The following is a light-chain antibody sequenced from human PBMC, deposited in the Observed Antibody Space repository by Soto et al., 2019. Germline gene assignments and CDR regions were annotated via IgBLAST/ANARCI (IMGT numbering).Light chain of an antibody. CDR2: DAS. CDR1: QSVPNNY. V-gene: IGKV3-20*01. J-gene: IGKJ1*01. Sequence: EIVLTQSPGTLSLSPGERATLSCRASQSVPNNYLAWYQKKPGQAPRLLIDDASNRATGIPDRFRGSGFGTDFTLTISRLEPEDCAVYYCQQCATSPLTFGQGTKVDIK. CDR3: QQCATSPLT.